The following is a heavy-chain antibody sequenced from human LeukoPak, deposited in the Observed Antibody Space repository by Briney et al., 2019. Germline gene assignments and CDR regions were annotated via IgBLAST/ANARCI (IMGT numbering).Heavy chain of an antibody. CDR2: ISYDGSNK. D-gene: IGHD5-18*01. V-gene: IGHV3-30*18. CDR1: GFTFSSYG. J-gene: IGHJ6*03. Sequence: GRSLRLSCAASGFTFSSYGMHWVRQAPGKGLGWVAVISYDGSNKYYADSVKGRFTISRDNSKNTLYLQMNSLRAEDTAVYYCAKGTAMANYYYYSMDVWGKGTTVTVSS. CDR3: AKGTAMANYYYYSMDV.